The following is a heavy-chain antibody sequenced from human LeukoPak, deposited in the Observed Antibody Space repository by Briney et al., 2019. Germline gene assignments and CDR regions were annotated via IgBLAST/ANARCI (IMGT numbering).Heavy chain of an antibody. D-gene: IGHD6-19*01. CDR1: GFTFTSYN. J-gene: IGHJ4*02. CDR3: ARGSAVAGPSPS. Sequence: PGGSLRLSCAASGFTFTSYNMNWVRQAPGKGLEWVSSITSSSSYIYYADSVKGRFTISRDNAKNSLYLQMNSLRAEDTAVYYCARGSAVAGPSPSWGQGTLVTVSS. V-gene: IGHV3-21*01. CDR2: ITSSSSYI.